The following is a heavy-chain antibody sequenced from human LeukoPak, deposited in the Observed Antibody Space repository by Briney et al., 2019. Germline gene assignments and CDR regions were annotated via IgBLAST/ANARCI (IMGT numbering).Heavy chain of an antibody. D-gene: IGHD1-26*01. J-gene: IGHJ6*03. V-gene: IGHV4-39*01. CDR2: IYYSGST. Sequence: SETLSLTCTVSGGSISSSSYYWGWIRLPPRKGLEWIVSIYYSGSTYYNPSLKSRVTISVDTSKSQFSLKLSSVTAADTAVYYCARHLYSGNFIYYYMDVWGKGTTVTVSS. CDR1: GGSISSSSYY. CDR3: ARHLYSGNFIYYYMDV.